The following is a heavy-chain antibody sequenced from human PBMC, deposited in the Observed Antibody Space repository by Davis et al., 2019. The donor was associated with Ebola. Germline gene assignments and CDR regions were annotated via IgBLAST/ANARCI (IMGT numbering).Heavy chain of an antibody. CDR1: GYTFTKSW. CDR3: ARLERAGSSTYFDY. V-gene: IGHV5-51*01. CDR2: IYPGDSDT. Sequence: GGSLRLSCQASGYTFTKSWIGWVRQMPGKGLEWLGIIYPGDSDTRYTPSFQGQVTISADKSISTAYLQWSSLKASDTAMYYWARLERAGSSTYFDYWGQGALVTVSS. D-gene: IGHD2/OR15-2a*01. J-gene: IGHJ4*02.